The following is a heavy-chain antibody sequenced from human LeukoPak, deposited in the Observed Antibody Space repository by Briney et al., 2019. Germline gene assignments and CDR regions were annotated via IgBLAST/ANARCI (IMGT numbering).Heavy chain of an antibody. CDR3: ARARIAAAGTTVPPAY. Sequence: GGSLRLSCAASGFTFSSYSMNWVRQAPGKGLEWVSSISSSSSYIYYADSVKGRFTISRDNAKNSLYLQMNSLRAEDTAVYYCARARIAAAGTTVPPAYWGQGTLVTVSS. CDR1: GFTFSSYS. D-gene: IGHD6-13*01. J-gene: IGHJ4*02. CDR2: ISSSSSYI. V-gene: IGHV3-21*01.